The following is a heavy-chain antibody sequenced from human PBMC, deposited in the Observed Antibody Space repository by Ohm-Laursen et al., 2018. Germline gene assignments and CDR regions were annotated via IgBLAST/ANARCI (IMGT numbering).Heavy chain of an antibody. D-gene: IGHD5-18*01. CDR1: GYTFTSYC. Sequence: ASVKVSCKASGYTFTSYCMHWVRQVPGQGLEWMGWINSNNGGTNYAQKFQGRVTMTRDTSTSTVYMELSSLRSEDTAVYYCARVDAAMVIDYWGQGTLVTVSS. CDR3: ARVDAAMVIDY. V-gene: IGHV1-2*02. J-gene: IGHJ4*02. CDR2: INSNNGGT.